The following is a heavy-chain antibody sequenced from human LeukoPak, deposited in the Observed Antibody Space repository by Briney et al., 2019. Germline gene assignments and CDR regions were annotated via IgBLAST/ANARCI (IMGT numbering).Heavy chain of an antibody. CDR1: GGSISSGGYS. J-gene: IGHJ4*02. CDR3: ARGYCSGGSCHPFDY. CDR2: IYYSGST. Sequence: PSETLSLTCAVSGGSISSGGYSWSWIRQPPGKGLEWIGYIYYSGSTYYNPSLKSRVTISVDTSKNQFSLKLSSVTAADTAVYYCARGYCSGGSCHPFDYWGQGTLVTVSS. D-gene: IGHD2-15*01. V-gene: IGHV4-30-4*07.